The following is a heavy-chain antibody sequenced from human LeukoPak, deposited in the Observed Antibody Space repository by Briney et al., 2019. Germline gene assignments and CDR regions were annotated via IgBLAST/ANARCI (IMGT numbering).Heavy chain of an antibody. V-gene: IGHV6-1*01. CDR2: TYYRSKWYN. CDR1: GDSVSSNSAA. CDR3: ARGGYPNRYYYYYYYMDV. D-gene: IGHD3-22*01. Sequence: SQTLSLTCAISGDSVSSNSAAWNWIRQSPSRGLEWLGRTYYRSKWYNDYAVSVKSRITINPDTSKNQFSLQLNSVTAADTAVYYCARGGYPNRYYYYYYYMDVWGKGTTVTVSS. J-gene: IGHJ6*03.